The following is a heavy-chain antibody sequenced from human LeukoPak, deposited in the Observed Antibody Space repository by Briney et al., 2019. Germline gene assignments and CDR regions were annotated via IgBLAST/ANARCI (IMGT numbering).Heavy chain of an antibody. D-gene: IGHD6-13*01. CDR1: GFTFSSYG. Sequence: PGGSLRLSCAASGFTFSSYGMHWVRQAPGKGLEWVAVIWYDGSNKYYADSVKGRFTISRDNSKNTLYLQMNSLRAEDTAVCYCARTAAAGDFDYWGQGTLVTVSS. J-gene: IGHJ4*02. CDR3: ARTAAAGDFDY. CDR2: IWYDGSNK. V-gene: IGHV3-33*01.